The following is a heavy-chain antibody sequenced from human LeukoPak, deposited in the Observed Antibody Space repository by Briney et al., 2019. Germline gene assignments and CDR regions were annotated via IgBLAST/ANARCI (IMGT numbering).Heavy chain of an antibody. CDR2: INHSGST. V-gene: IGHV4-34*01. D-gene: IGHD5-18*01. Sequence: SETLSLTCAVYGGSFSGYYWSWIRQPPGKGLEWIGEINHSGSTNYNPSLKSRVTISVDTSKNQFSLKLSSVTAADTAVYYCARGQDSYGNTLFDYRGQGTLVTVSS. CDR3: ARGQDSYGNTLFDY. J-gene: IGHJ4*02. CDR1: GGSFSGYY.